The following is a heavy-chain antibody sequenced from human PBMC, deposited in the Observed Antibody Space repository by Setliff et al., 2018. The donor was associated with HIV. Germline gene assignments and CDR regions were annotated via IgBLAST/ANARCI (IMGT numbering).Heavy chain of an antibody. D-gene: IGHD3-22*01. CDR1: GFTFGSYA. CDR3: TTHQTHSSPGEWFQH. Sequence: GGSLRLSCAASGFTFGSYAMHWVRQAPGKGLEWVGRIKIKTDGGTIDYAAPVKGRFTISRDDSKNTLYLQMNSLKTEDTAVYYCTTHQTHSSPGEWFQHWGQGTLVTVSS. V-gene: IGHV3-15*01. CDR2: IKIKTDGGTI. J-gene: IGHJ1*01.